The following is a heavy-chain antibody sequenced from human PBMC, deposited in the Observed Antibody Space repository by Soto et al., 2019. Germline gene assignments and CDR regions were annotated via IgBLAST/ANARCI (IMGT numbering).Heavy chain of an antibody. CDR2: IKQDGSDK. V-gene: IGHV3-7*05. J-gene: IGHJ4*02. CDR3: ARVKSLAGHY. CDR1: GFTFCTHL. Sequence: GALRLSCAASGFTFCTHLMSLVPQAPGKGLEWVANIKQDGSDKYYVDSVKGRFTISRDNAKNSLYLQMNGLRAEDTAVYYCARVKSLAGHYWGQGTLVTVSS. D-gene: IGHD2-15*01.